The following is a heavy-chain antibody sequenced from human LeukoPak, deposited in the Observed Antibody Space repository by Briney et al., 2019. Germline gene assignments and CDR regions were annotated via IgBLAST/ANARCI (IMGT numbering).Heavy chain of an antibody. CDR2: IYHSGAT. D-gene: IGHD1-26*01. CDR1: GGSISITNW. V-gene: IGHV4-4*02. CDR3: AREGATTSFNWFDY. J-gene: IGHJ5*01. Sequence: KPSGTLSLTCAVSGGSISITNWWSWVRQPPGKGLEWIGDIYHSGATNYNPSLKSRVTILVDISKNHYSLRLSAMTASDTAVYYCAREGATTSFNWFDYWGQGTLVTVSS.